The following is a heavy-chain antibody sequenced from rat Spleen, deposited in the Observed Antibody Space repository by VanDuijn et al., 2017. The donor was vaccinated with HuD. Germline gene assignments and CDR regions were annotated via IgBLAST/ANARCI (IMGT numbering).Heavy chain of an antibody. V-gene: IGHV5-29*01. Sequence: EVQLVESDGGLVQPGRSLKLSCAASGFTFSDYGMAWVRQAPGKGLEWVASISKTGDSTYHADSVRGRFTISRDTAKSTLYLQMNSLRSDDTATYYCAREGNYGGAFDYWGQGVMVTVSS. J-gene: IGHJ2*01. CDR2: ISKTGDST. CDR1: GFTFSDYG. D-gene: IGHD1-11*01. CDR3: AREGNYGGAFDY.